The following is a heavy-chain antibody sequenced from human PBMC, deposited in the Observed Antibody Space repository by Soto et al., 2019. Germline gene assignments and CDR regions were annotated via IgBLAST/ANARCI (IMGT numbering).Heavy chain of an antibody. CDR3: ARSGTYYYDSSGYYSRDAFDI. J-gene: IGHJ3*02. CDR1: GYSLTSYW. CDR2: IYPGDSDT. D-gene: IGHD3-22*01. Sequence: GESLKISCKGSGYSLTSYWIGWVRQMPGKGLEWMGIIYPGDSDTRYSPSFQGQVTISADKSISTAYLQWSSLKASDTAMYYCARSGTYYYDSSGYYSRDAFDIWGQGTMVTVSS. V-gene: IGHV5-51*01.